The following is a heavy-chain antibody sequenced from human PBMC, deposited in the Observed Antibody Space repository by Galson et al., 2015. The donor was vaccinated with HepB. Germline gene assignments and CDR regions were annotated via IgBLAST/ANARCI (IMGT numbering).Heavy chain of an antibody. D-gene: IGHD6-13*01. J-gene: IGHJ4*02. CDR3: TRGPYTISSYAPAPDNFDD. CDR1: GFSFSRYS. Sequence: SLRLSCAASGFSFSRYSMNWVRQAPGKGLEWVSYVSSSSSIIKYADSVRGRFTISRDNAKNSLSLQMNSLRDDDTAVYYCTRGPYTISSYAPAPDNFDDRGQGTLVTVSS. CDR2: VSSSSSII. V-gene: IGHV3-48*02.